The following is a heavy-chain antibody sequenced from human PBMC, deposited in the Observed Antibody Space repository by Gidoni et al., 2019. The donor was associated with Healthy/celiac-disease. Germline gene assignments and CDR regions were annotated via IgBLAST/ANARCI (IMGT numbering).Heavy chain of an antibody. CDR3: ARILASSSSDNWFDP. Sequence: QVTLKESGPVLVKPTEPLTLTCTVSGFSLSNARMGVSWIRQPPGKALEWLAHIFSNDEKSYSTSLKSRLTISKDTSKSQVVLTMTNMDPVDTATYYCARILASSSSDNWFDPWGQGTLVTVSS. V-gene: IGHV2-26*01. CDR1: GFSLSNARMG. CDR2: IFSNDEK. D-gene: IGHD6-6*01. J-gene: IGHJ5*02.